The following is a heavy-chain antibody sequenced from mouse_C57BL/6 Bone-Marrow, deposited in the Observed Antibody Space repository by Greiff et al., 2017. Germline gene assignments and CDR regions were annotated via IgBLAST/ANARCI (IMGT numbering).Heavy chain of an antibody. Sequence: QVQLQQPGAELVKPGASVKLSCKASGYTFTSYWMQWVKQRPGQGLEWIGEIDPSDSYTNYNQKFKGKATLTVDTAYSTAYMQLSSLTSEDSAVYYCASITTVVATGYYAMDYWGQGTSVTVSS. CDR3: ASITTVVATGYYAMDY. V-gene: IGHV1-50*01. J-gene: IGHJ4*01. CDR1: GYTFTSYW. D-gene: IGHD1-1*01. CDR2: IDPSDSYT.